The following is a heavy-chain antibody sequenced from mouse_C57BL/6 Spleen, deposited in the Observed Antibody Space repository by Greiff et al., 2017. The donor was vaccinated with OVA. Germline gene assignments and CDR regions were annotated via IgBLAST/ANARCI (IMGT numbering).Heavy chain of an antibody. CDR3: ARPYYGSIYWYFDV. D-gene: IGHD1-1*01. CDR1: GIDFSRYW. J-gene: IGHJ1*03. CDR2: INPDSSTI. Sequence: EVQLQESGGGLVQPGGSLKLSCAASGIDFSRYWMSWVRRAPGKGLEWIGEINPDSSTINYAPSLKDKFIITRDNAKNTLYLQMSKVRTEDTALYYCARPYYGSIYWYFDVWGTGTTVTVSS. V-gene: IGHV4-1*01.